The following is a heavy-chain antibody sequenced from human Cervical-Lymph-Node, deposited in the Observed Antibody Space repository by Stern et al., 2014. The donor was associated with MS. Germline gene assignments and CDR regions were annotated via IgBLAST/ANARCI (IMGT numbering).Heavy chain of an antibody. Sequence: VQLVESGGGVIQPGGSPRLSCTASGFTVSRDYMTRVRQASGKWLECVSLITNVGSTFYTDSVKGRFTISRDDSKNTVYLHMTSLRAEDTAMYYCARDTSSPERSDWWGQGTLVTVSS. D-gene: IGHD1-1*01. J-gene: IGHJ4*02. CDR2: ITNVGST. CDR3: ARDTSSPERSDW. CDR1: GFTVSRDY. V-gene: IGHV3-53*01.